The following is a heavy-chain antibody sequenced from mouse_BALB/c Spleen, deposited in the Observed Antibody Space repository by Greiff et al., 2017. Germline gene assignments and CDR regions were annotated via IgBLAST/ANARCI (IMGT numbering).Heavy chain of an antibody. Sequence: LVESGPELVKPGASVKMSCKASGYTFTSYYIHWVKQRPGQGLEWIGWIYPGDGSTKYNEKFKGKTTLTADKSSSTAYMLLSSLTSEDSAIYFCARGNGYFDYWGQGTTLTVSS. V-gene: IGHV1S56*01. J-gene: IGHJ2*01. CDR3: ARGNGYFDY. CDR1: GYTFTSYY. CDR2: IYPGDGST.